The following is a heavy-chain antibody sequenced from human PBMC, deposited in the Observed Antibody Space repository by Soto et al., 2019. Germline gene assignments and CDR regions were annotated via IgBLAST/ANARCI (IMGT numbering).Heavy chain of an antibody. CDR3: ARGRGRYSSGWSWFDP. CDR2: IFQSGST. J-gene: IGHJ5*02. D-gene: IGHD6-19*01. V-gene: IGHV4-4*02. CDR1: GGTIRSPDW. Sequence: SETLSLTCGVSGGTIRSPDWWTWVRQPPGKGLEWIGEIFQSGSTNYTPSLESRVTISVDKSKNQFSLTLTSVTAADPAVYFCARGRGRYSSGWSWFDPWGQGISVTVSS.